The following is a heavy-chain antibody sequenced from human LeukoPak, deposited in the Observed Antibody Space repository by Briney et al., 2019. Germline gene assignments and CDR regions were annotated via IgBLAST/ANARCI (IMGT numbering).Heavy chain of an antibody. J-gene: IGHJ3*02. CDR3: ARHGANYGDYGSYAPSDAFDI. CDR1: GGSISSSSYY. Sequence: SETLSLTRTVSGGSISSSSYYWGWIRQPPGKGLEWIGSIYYSGSTYYNPSLKSRVTISVDTSKNQFSLKLSSVTAADTAVYYCARHGANYGDYGSYAPSDAFDIWGQGTMVTVSS. D-gene: IGHD4-17*01. CDR2: IYYSGST. V-gene: IGHV4-39*01.